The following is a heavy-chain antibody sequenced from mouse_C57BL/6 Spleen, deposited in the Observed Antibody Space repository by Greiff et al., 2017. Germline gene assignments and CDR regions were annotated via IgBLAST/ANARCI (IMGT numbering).Heavy chain of an antibody. CDR3: ARHENYGSTYYAMDY. Sequence: EVHLVESGGDLVKPGGSLKLSCAASGFTFSSYGMSWVRQTPDKRLEWVATISSGGSYTYYPDSVKGRFTISRDNAKNTLYLQRSSLKSEDTSMYYCARHENYGSTYYAMDYWGQGTSVTVSS. D-gene: IGHD1-1*01. CDR1: GFTFSSYG. V-gene: IGHV5-6*01. J-gene: IGHJ4*01. CDR2: ISSGGSYT.